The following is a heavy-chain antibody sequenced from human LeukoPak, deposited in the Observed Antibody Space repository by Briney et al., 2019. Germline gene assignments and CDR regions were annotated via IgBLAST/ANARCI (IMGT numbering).Heavy chain of an antibody. CDR3: ARLTPSTIFGVVNGMDV. V-gene: IGHV1-18*01. Sequence: ASVKVSCKASGYTFTSYGISWVRQAPGQGLEWMGWISAYNGNTNYAQKLQGRVTMTTDTSTSTAYMELRSLRSDDTAVYYCARLTPSTIFGVVNGMDVWGKGTTVTVSS. CDR2: ISAYNGNT. D-gene: IGHD3-3*01. J-gene: IGHJ6*04. CDR1: GYTFTSYG.